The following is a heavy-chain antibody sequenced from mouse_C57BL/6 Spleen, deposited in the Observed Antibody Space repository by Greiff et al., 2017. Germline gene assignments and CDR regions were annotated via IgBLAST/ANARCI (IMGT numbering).Heavy chain of an antibody. V-gene: IGHV1-54*01. CDR3: ARNYGSEGFAY. CDR2: INPGSGGT. D-gene: IGHD1-1*01. J-gene: IGHJ3*01. Sequence: VKLQESGAELVRPGTSVKVSCKASGYAFTNYLIEWVKQRPGQGLEWIGVINPGSGGTNYNEKFKGKATLTADKSSSTAYMQLSSLTSEDSAVYFCARNYGSEGFAYWGQGTLVTVSA. CDR1: GYAFTNYL.